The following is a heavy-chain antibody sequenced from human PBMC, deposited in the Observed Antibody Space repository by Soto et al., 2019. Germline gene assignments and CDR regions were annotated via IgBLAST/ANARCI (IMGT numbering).Heavy chain of an antibody. V-gene: IGHV4-59*12. Sequence: PSETLSLTCTVSGGSISGYSWSWIRQSPGKGLEWIGYVHYSGSTNYNPSLKSRVTISVDTSKNQFSLKLSSVTAADTAVYYCARGLRKEASVSFDYWGQGTLVTVSS. CDR1: GGSISGYS. CDR2: VHYSGST. J-gene: IGHJ4*02. CDR3: ARGLRKEASVSFDY.